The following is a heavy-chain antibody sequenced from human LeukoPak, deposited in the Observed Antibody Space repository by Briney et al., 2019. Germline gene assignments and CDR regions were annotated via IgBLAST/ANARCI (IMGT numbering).Heavy chain of an antibody. CDR2: ISWNSGSI. V-gene: IGHV3-9*01. Sequence: GGSLRLSCAASGFTFDDYAMHWVRQAPGKGLEWVSGISWNSGSIGYADSVKGRFTIPRDNAKNSLYLQMNSLRAEDTALYYCAKDNNLYNWNDVHFDYWGQGTLVTVSS. CDR1: GFTFDDYA. J-gene: IGHJ4*02. D-gene: IGHD1-1*01. CDR3: AKDNNLYNWNDVHFDY.